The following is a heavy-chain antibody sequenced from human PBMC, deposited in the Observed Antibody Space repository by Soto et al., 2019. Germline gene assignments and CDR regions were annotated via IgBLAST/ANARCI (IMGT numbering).Heavy chain of an antibody. Sequence: SSETLSLTCTVSGGSISSGGYYWSWIRQHPGKGLEWIGYIYYSGSTYYNPSLKSRVTISVDTSKNQFSLKLSSVTAADTAVYYCARAYSSSYNWFDPWGQGTLVTVSS. J-gene: IGHJ5*02. V-gene: IGHV4-31*03. CDR2: IYYSGST. CDR3: ARAYSSSYNWFDP. D-gene: IGHD6-6*01. CDR1: GGSISSGGYY.